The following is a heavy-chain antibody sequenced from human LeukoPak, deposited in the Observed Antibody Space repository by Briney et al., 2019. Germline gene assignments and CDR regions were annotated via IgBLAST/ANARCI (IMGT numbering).Heavy chain of an antibody. V-gene: IGHV3-74*01. J-gene: IGHJ5*02. D-gene: IGHD2-2*01. CDR2: VSADGSST. Sequence: GGSLRLSCAASGFTFSTHWMHWVRQAPGKGLVWVSRVSADGSSTTYADSVKDRFTISRDNAKNTLYLQMNSLRAEDTAIYYCARGPISSNPGTWGQGTLVTVSS. CDR1: GFTFSTHW. CDR3: ARGPISSNPGT.